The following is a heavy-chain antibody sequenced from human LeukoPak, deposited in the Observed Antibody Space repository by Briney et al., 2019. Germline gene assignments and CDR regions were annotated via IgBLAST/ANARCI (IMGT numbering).Heavy chain of an antibody. CDR3: ARVQAAHDTFDI. V-gene: IGHV1-69*06. CDR1: GGTFSSYA. CDR2: IIPIFGTA. J-gene: IGHJ3*02. Sequence: GASVKVSCKASGGTFSSYAISWVRQAPGQGLEWMGGIIPIFGTANYAQKLQGRVTITADKSTSTAYMELSSLRSEDTAVYYCARVQAAHDTFDIWGQGTMVTVSS.